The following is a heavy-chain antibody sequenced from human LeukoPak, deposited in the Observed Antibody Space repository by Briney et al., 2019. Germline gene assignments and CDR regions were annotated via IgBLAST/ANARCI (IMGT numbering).Heavy chain of an antibody. CDR1: GFTFSDYS. J-gene: IGHJ6*03. CDR3: TRDGSGFYHYYYMDV. V-gene: IGHV3-21*01. D-gene: IGHD6-25*01. CDR2: ISTVSTYT. Sequence: GGSLRLSCAASGFTFSDYSMNWVRQAPGKGLEWVASISTVSTYTFYAESLKGRISISRDNAKNSLILQMSSLRADDTAVYYCTRDGSGFYHYYYMDVWGKGTTVTVSS.